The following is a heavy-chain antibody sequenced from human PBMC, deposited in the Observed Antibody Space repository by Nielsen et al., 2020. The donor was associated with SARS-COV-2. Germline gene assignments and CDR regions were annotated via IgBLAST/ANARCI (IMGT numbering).Heavy chain of an antibody. V-gene: IGHV4-34*01. D-gene: IGHD2-2*01. Sequence: SQTLSLTCAVYGGSFSGYYWSWIRQPPGKGLEWIGEINHSGSTNYNPSLKSRVTISVDTSKNQFSLKLSSVTAADTAVYYCAKDRCSSTSCYLWFDPWGQGTLVTVSS. CDR2: INHSGST. CDR1: GGSFSGYY. CDR3: AKDRCSSTSCYLWFDP. J-gene: IGHJ5*02.